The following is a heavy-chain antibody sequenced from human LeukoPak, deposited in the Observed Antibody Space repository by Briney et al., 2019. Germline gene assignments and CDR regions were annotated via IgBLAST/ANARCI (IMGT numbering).Heavy chain of an antibody. CDR2: IYSGGST. CDR3: ARGPGSSGGAYVGDY. V-gene: IGHV3-53*01. Sequence: PGGSLRLSCAASGFAVSSNYMSWVRQAPGKGLEWVSVIYSGGSTYYADSVKGRFSISRDNGKSNLYLHMNSLRVEDTGVYYCARGPGSSGGAYVGDYWGHGSLVTVSS. D-gene: IGHD3-22*01. J-gene: IGHJ4*01. CDR1: GFAVSSNY.